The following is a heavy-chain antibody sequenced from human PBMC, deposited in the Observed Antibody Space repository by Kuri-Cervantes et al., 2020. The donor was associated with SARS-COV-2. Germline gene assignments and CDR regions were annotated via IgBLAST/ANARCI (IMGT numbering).Heavy chain of an antibody. D-gene: IGHD6-19*01. Sequence: GESLKISRTASGFTFGDYAMSWVRQAPGKGLEWVGFIRSKAYGGTTEYAASVKGRFTISRDDSRSTLYLQMNSLKTEDTGVYYCATGSTSGWYRRDFDFWGLGTLVTVSS. CDR3: ATGSTSGWYRRDFDF. V-gene: IGHV3-49*04. CDR1: GFTFGDYA. J-gene: IGHJ4*02. CDR2: IRSKAYGGTT.